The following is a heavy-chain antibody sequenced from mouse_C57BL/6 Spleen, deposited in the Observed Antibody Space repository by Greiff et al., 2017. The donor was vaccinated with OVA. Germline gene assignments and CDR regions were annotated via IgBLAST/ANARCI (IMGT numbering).Heavy chain of an antibody. CDR1: GYTFTSYW. CDR3: ARGPYSEAMDY. Sequence: QVQLQQPGAELVRPGSSVKLSCKASGYTFTSYWMHWVKQRPIQGLEWIGNIDPSDSETHYNQKFKDKATLTVDKSSSTAYMQLSSLTSEDSAVYYCARGPYSEAMDYWGQGTSVTVSS. D-gene: IGHD2-12*01. J-gene: IGHJ4*01. V-gene: IGHV1-52*01. CDR2: IDPSDSET.